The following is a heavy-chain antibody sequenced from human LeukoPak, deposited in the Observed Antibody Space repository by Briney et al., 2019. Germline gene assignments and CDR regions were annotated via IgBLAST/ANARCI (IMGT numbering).Heavy chain of an antibody. D-gene: IGHD3-16*02. Sequence: GGPLRLSCAASGITFSEYYMSWIRQAPGKGLEWVSAISGSGGSTYYADSVKGRFTISRDNSKNTLYLQMNSLRAEDTAVYYCAKVRYTPFDYWGQGTLVTVSS. CDR1: GITFSEYY. CDR2: ISGSGGST. V-gene: IGHV3-23*01. J-gene: IGHJ4*02. CDR3: AKVRYTPFDY.